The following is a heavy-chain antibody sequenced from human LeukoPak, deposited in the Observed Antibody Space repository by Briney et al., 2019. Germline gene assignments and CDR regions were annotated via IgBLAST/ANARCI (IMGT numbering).Heavy chain of an antibody. CDR2: ISSSSSYI. Sequence: GVSLRLSCAASGFTFSSYSMSWVRQAPGKGLEWVSSISSSSSYIYYADSVKGRFTISRDNAKNSLYLQMNSLRAEDTAVYYCAGGRERDGYSIDYWGQGTLVTASS. V-gene: IGHV3-21*01. J-gene: IGHJ4*02. D-gene: IGHD5-24*01. CDR1: GFTFSSYS. CDR3: AGGRERDGYSIDY.